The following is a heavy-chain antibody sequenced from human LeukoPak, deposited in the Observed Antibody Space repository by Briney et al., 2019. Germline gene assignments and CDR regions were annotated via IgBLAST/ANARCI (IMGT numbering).Heavy chain of an antibody. CDR3: ARERYRVQDY. D-gene: IGHD5-18*01. CDR1: GGSISSSSYY. CDR2: IYYSGSA. V-gene: IGHV4-39*07. J-gene: IGHJ4*02. Sequence: SETLSLTCTVSGGSISSSSYYWGWIRQPPGKGLEWIGSIYYSGSAYYNPSLKSRVSISVDTSKNQFSLKLRSVTAADTAVYYCARERYRVQDYRGQGTLVTVSS.